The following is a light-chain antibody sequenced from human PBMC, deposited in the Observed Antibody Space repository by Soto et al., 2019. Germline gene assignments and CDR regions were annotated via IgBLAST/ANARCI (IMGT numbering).Light chain of an antibody. Sequence: DIQMTQSPSSLSASVGDRVTITCRASQSISSYVNWYQQKPGKAPNLLLYAASSLQSGVPSRFSGSGSGTDFTLTISSLQPEDFATYYCQQSYSIPHTFGQGTKLEIK. CDR3: QQSYSIPHT. CDR1: QSISSY. V-gene: IGKV1-39*01. CDR2: AAS. J-gene: IGKJ2*01.